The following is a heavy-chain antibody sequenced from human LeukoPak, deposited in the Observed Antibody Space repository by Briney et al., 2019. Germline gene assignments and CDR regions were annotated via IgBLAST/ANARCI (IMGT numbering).Heavy chain of an antibody. Sequence: ASVKVSCKASGYIFTDYYMHWVRQAPGQGLEWMGWINPNSGGTNYAQKFQGRVTMTRDTSISTAYMELSRLRSDDTAVYYCARAEVGGYYYDSSGFWGQGTLVTGSS. CDR2: INPNSGGT. CDR3: ARAEVGGYYYDSSGF. D-gene: IGHD3-22*01. CDR1: GYIFTDYY. J-gene: IGHJ4*02. V-gene: IGHV1-2*02.